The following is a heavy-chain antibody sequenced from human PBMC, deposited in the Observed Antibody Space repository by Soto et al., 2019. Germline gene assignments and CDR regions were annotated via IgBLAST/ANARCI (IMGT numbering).Heavy chain of an antibody. J-gene: IGHJ2*01. D-gene: IGHD3-10*01. Sequence: EVQLLESGGGLVQPGWSLRLSWAGSGFTFINYAMNWVRQAPGKGLEWVSTISGGGDAPLFADSVRGRFTISRDNSKNTVTRQMNTLVVDATAVYFCARKVPGSTSRPDYWYFDLWGRGTLVTVSS. CDR1: GFTFINYA. CDR3: ARKVPGSTSRPDYWYFDL. V-gene: IGHV3-23*01. CDR2: ISGGGDAP.